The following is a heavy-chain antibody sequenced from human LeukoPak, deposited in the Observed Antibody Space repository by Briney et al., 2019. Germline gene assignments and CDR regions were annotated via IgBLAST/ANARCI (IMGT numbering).Heavy chain of an antibody. J-gene: IGHJ4*02. D-gene: IGHD2-15*01. Sequence: ASVKVSCKVSGYTFTTYGISWVRQAPGQGLEWMGWISAYNGNTNYAQKLQGRVTMTTDTSTSTAYMELSSLRSEDTAVYYCAVNLNRGSHDYWGQGTLVTVSS. CDR2: ISAYNGNT. CDR1: GYTFTTYG. CDR3: AVNLNRGSHDY. V-gene: IGHV1-18*01.